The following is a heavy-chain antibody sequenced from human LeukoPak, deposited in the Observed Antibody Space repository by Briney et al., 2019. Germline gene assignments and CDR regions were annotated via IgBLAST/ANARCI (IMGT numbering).Heavy chain of an antibody. V-gene: IGHV4-34*01. J-gene: IGHJ3*02. CDR1: GGSLNDDL. CDR2: VGRRGTT. CDR3: ARELISSRAAFDT. Sequence: KPSATQSLTCAVCGGSLNDDLWRRIRQHPGQGLKWIGEVGRRGTTNYDRSLKSRVTISVDTPKNQCSLKLSSVTAGDTAVYFCARELISSRAAFDTWGQGTVVTVSS. D-gene: IGHD3-10*01.